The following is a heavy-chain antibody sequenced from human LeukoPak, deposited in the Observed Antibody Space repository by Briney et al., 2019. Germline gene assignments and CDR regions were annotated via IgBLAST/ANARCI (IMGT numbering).Heavy chain of an antibody. CDR1: GDSISSYY. V-gene: IGHV4-59*01. Sequence: PLETLSLTCTVSGDSISSYYWSWIRQPPGKGLEWIGYIYYIGSTNYNPSLKSRVTISVDTSKNQFSLKLSSVTAADTAVYYCARDYAFDSWGQGTMVTVSS. CDR2: IYYIGST. CDR3: ARDYAFDS. J-gene: IGHJ3*02.